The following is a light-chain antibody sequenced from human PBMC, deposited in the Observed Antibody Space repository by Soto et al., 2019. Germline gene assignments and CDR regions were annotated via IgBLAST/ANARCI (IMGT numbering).Light chain of an antibody. Sequence: KLTQSRSSLSASLEDRVTITCRARQISSSYLNWYQQKPGKAPRLLIYAASSWQSGVPSRFSGSGSGTDFTLTISSLQPEDFATYYCQQSYSTPHTFGQGTRLEIK. CDR3: QQSYSTPHT. CDR1: QISSSY. J-gene: IGKJ5*01. V-gene: IGKV1-39*01. CDR2: AAS.